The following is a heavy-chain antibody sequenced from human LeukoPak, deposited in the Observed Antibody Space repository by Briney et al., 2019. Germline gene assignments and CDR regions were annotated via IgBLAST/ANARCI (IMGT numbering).Heavy chain of an antibody. J-gene: IGHJ4*02. CDR1: GFTFSDYA. CDR2: IRVGGEL. V-gene: IGHV3-23*01. D-gene: IGHD3-22*01. Sequence: GGSLRLSCAASGFTFSDYAMNWVRQAPGKGLEWVSGIRVGGELYYADSVKGRFTISRDNSENTLYLQMSGLRAEDTAVYYCANTPPTYYFDSSGYFIDYWGQGTLVTVSS. CDR3: ANTPPTYYFDSSGYFIDY.